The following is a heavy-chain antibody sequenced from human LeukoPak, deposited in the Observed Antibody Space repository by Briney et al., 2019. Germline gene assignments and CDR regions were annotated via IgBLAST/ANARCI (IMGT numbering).Heavy chain of an antibody. CDR1: GYTFTSYD. Sequence: ASVKVSCKASGYTFTSYDINWVRQAGGQGLEGMGGMNPNSGNTGYAQKFQGRVTITRNTSISTAYMELSSLRSEDTAVYYCARVIAAVAGTYYYMDVWGKGTTVTVSS. D-gene: IGHD6-19*01. V-gene: IGHV1-8*03. J-gene: IGHJ6*03. CDR2: MNPNSGNT. CDR3: ARVIAAVAGTYYYMDV.